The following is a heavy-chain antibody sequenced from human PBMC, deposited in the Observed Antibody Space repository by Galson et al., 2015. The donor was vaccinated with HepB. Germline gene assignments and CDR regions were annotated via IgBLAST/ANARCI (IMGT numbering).Heavy chain of an antibody. CDR1: GFTFSRYS. J-gene: IGHJ4*02. V-gene: IGHV3-21*01. CDR2: ITSSSSYI. Sequence: LRLSCAVSGFTFSRYSMNWVRQAPGKGLEWVSSITSSSSYIYYADSVKSRFTISRDNAKNSLYLQMNSLRAEDTAVYYCASASSGSVDYWVQGTLVTVSS. D-gene: IGHD2/OR15-2a*01. CDR3: ASASSGSVDY.